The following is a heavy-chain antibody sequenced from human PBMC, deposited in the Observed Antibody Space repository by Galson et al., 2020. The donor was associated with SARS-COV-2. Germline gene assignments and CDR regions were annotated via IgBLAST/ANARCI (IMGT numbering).Heavy chain of an antibody. Sequence: TGGSLRLSCAASGFTVSSNYVSWVRQAPGKGLEWVSEIYNSGSTYYADSVKGRFTISRDNSKNTVYLQMNSLRAEDTAVYYWAGHEQKRTDFAYWGQGTLVIVSA. J-gene: IGHJ4*02. D-gene: IGHD6-13*01. V-gene: IGHV3-66*04. CDR3: AGHEQKRTDFAY. CDR1: GFTVSSNY. CDR2: IYNSGST.